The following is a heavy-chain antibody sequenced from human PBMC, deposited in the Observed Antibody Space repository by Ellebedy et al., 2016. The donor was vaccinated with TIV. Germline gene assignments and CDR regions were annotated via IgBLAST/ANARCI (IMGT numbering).Heavy chain of an antibody. CDR2: ILPVFGSA. J-gene: IGHJ4*02. D-gene: IGHD6-13*01. Sequence: AASVKVSCKASGDTFSSYAVSWVRQAPGQGLEWMGKILPVFGSADYAQKFQGRVTITADASTSTAYMEVTSLRSEDTAVYFWVRGSSSPIWGQGTQVTVSS. V-gene: IGHV1-69*13. CDR1: GDTFSSYA. CDR3: VRGSSSPI.